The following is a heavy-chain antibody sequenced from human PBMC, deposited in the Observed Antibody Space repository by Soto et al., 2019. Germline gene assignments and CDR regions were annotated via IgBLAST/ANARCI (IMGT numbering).Heavy chain of an antibody. J-gene: IGHJ4*02. V-gene: IGHV1-69*01. Sequence: QAHLVQSGPEGKKPGSSVKVSCKDSGGLFSSFAISWVRQAPGQGLEWLGGIIPVFGTTYYAEKFQDRLTITADESTNTAYMELSSLTSGDTAIYYCARGGGPYVWFNEFWGQGTLVTVSS. CDR3: ARGGGPYVWFNEF. CDR2: IIPVFGTT. CDR1: GGLFSSFA. D-gene: IGHD3-16*01.